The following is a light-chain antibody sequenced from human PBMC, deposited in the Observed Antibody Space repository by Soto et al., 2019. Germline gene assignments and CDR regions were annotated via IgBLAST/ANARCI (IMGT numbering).Light chain of an antibody. CDR3: QQYYQWPLT. V-gene: IGKV3-15*01. J-gene: IGKJ4*01. CDR1: RRVTST. CDR2: GTS. Sequence: EIVMTQSPATLSVSPGERATLSCRASRRVTSTLAWYQQIPGQAPRLLLYGTSTRATGIPARFSGSGSGTEFTLTISSLQSEDFAFYYCQQYYQWPLTFGGGTKVEVK.